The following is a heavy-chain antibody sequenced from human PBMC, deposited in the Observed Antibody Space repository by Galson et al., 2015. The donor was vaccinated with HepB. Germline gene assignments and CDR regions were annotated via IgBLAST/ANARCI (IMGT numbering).Heavy chain of an antibody. CDR2: ISNSGNTI. V-gene: IGHV3-11*01. CDR1: GFIFRDYY. J-gene: IGHJ4*02. D-gene: IGHD5-12*01. CDR3: AREGWLRAGYFDD. Sequence: SLRLSCAASGFIFRDYYMSWIRQAPGKGLEWISYISNSGNTIYYADSVKGQFTISRDNARNSLYLQMKSLRADDTAVYYCAREGWLRAGYFDDWGQGTRVTVSS.